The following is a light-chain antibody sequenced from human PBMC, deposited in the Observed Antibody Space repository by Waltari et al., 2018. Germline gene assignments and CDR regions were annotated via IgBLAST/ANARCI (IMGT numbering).Light chain of an antibody. Sequence: WRASEGISNSVAWYQQKPGKAPKLLLYAASRLESGVPSRFSGSGSETDYTHTISSLQPEDFATYYCQQYYSTPLTFGGGTKVEIK. V-gene: IGKV1-NL1*01. CDR3: QQYYSTPLT. CDR1: EGISNS. CDR2: AAS. J-gene: IGKJ4*01.